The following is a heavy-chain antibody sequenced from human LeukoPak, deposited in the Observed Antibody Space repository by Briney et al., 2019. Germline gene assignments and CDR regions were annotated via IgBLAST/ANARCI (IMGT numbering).Heavy chain of an antibody. CDR2: ISSSSSYI. Sequence: GGSLRLSCAASGFTFSSYSMNWVRQAPGKGLEWVSSISSSSSYIYYADSVKGRFTISRDNAKNSLYLQMNSLRPEDSAVYYCVSPVFINYWGQGTLVTVSS. CDR1: GFTFSSYS. D-gene: IGHD1-14*01. J-gene: IGHJ4*01. CDR3: VSPVFINY. V-gene: IGHV3-21*01.